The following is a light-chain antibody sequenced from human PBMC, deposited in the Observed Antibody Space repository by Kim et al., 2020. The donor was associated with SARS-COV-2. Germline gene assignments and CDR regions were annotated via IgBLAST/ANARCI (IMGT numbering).Light chain of an antibody. CDR2: VAS. CDR3: QQSNSFPLT. V-gene: IGKV1-12*01. CDR1: RGIRRW. J-gene: IGKJ4*01. Sequence: AFVGSRVTVTWRAIRGIRRWLAWYQQKTGKAPKLLIYVASTLQSGVPSRFSGSGSGTDFTLTISSLQPEDFATYYCQQSNSFPLTFGGGTKVDI.